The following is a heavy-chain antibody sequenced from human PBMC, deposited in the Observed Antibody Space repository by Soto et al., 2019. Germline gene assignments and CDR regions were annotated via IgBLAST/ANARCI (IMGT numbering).Heavy chain of an antibody. Sequence: EVQLLESGGGLVQPGGSLRLSCAASGFTFSSYAMSWVRQAPGKGLEWVSAISGCGGSTYYADSVKGRFTISRDNSKNTLYLQMNSLRAEDTAVYYCAKDRWIQLWTDYWGQGTLVTVSS. J-gene: IGHJ4*02. CDR1: GFTFSSYA. CDR3: AKDRWIQLWTDY. CDR2: ISGCGGST. V-gene: IGHV3-23*01. D-gene: IGHD5-18*01.